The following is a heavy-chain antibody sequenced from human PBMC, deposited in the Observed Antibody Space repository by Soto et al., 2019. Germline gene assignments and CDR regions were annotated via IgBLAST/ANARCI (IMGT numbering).Heavy chain of an antibody. CDR2: MYYSGST. CDR1: GGSISSSDFY. D-gene: IGHD6-25*01. J-gene: IGHJ5*02. V-gene: IGHV4-39*01. CDR3: AVVDSTGNWFDP. Sequence: SETLSLTCTVSGGSISSSDFYWGWLRQTPGKGLEFIGSMYYSGSTYYNPSLKSRLTISVDTSKNQFTLKLISVTAADPAVYYCAVVDSTGNWFDPWGEGALVTVSS.